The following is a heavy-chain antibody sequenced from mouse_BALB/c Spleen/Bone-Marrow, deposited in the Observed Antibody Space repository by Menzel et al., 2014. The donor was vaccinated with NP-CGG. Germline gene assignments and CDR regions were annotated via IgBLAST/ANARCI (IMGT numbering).Heavy chain of an antibody. CDR3: ERSNGNSVFAY. CDR1: GYTFTSYT. CDR2: INPSSGYT. J-gene: IGHJ3*01. Sequence: QDQLQQSGAELARPGASVKMSCKASGYTFTSYTMHWVKQRPGQGLEWIGYINPSSGYTNYNQKFKDKATLTADKSSSTAYMQLSSLTSEDSAFYYCERSNGNSVFAYWGQGTLVPVSA. V-gene: IGHV1-4*01. D-gene: IGHD2-1*01.